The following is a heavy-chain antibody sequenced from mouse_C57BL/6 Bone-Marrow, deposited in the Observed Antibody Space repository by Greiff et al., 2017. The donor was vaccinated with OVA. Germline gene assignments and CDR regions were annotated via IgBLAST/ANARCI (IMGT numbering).Heavy chain of an antibody. CDR3: AGDIYYGNPYAMDY. V-gene: IGHV12-3*01. CDR1: GFPITSGYY. D-gene: IGHD2-1*01. Sequence: VKLVESGPGLVKPSQSLFLTCSITGFPITSGYYWIWIRQSPGKPLEWMGYITHSGETFYNPSLQSPISITRETSKNQFFLQLNSVTTEDTAMYYCAGDIYYGNPYAMDYWGQGTSVTVSS. J-gene: IGHJ4*01. CDR2: ITHSGET.